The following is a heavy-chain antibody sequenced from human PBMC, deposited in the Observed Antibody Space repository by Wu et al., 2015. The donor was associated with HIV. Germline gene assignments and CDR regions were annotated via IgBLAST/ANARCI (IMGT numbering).Heavy chain of an antibody. J-gene: IGHJ4*02. D-gene: IGHD1-1*01. V-gene: IGHV1-2*02. CDR2: INPNSGGT. CDR3: ARVRILTGDFDY. Sequence: QVQLVQSGAEVKKPGASVKVSCKASGYTFTGYYIHWVRQAPGQGLEWMGWINPNSGGTNXAQKFQGRVTMTRDTSISTAYMELSRLRSDDTAVYYCARVRILTGDFDYWGQGTLVTVSS. CDR1: GYTFTGYY.